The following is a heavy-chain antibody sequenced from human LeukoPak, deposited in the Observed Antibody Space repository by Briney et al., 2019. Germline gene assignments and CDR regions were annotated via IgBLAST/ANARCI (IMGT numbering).Heavy chain of an antibody. J-gene: IGHJ4*02. CDR3: ARNPVVPAAIRTEDYFDY. CDR2: TIPILGIA. Sequence: SVKVSCKASGGTFSSYAISWVRQAPGQGLECMGRTIPILGIANYAQKFQGRVTITADKSTSTAYMELSSLRSEDTAVYYCARNPVVPAAIRTEDYFDYWGQGTLVTVSS. V-gene: IGHV1-69*04. D-gene: IGHD2-2*02. CDR1: GGTFSSYA.